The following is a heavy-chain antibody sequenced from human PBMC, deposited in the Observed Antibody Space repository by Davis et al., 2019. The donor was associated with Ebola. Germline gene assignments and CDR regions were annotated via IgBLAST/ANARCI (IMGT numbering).Heavy chain of an antibody. J-gene: IGHJ4*02. V-gene: IGHV4-34*01. CDR1: GFTFGDYA. Sequence: ESLKISCTASGFTFGDYAMSWVRQAPGKGLEWIGEINHSGSTNYNPSLKSRVTISVDTSKNQFSLKLSSVTAADTAVYYCARGRWLDYWGQGTLVTVSS. CDR3: ARGRWLDY. D-gene: IGHD5-24*01. CDR2: INHSGST.